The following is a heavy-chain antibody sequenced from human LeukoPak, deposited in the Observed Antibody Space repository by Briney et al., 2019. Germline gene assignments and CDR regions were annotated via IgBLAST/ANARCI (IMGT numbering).Heavy chain of an antibody. D-gene: IGHD3-10*01. CDR3: ASHAGIVYGSGSYQDDY. CDR2: MNPNSGNT. V-gene: IGHV1-8*01. Sequence: VASVKVSCKASGYTFTSYDINWVRQATGQGLEWMGWMNPNSGNTGYAQKFQGRVTMTRNTSISTAYMELSSLRSEDTAVYYCASHAGIVYGSGSYQDDYWGQGTLVTVSS. J-gene: IGHJ4*02. CDR1: GYTFTSYD.